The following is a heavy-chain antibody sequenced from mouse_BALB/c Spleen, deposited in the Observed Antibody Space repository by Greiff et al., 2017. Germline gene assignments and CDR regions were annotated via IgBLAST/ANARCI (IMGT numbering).Heavy chain of an antibody. CDR2: INSNGGST. V-gene: IGHV5-6-3*01. CDR1: GFTFSSYG. D-gene: IGHD3-3*01. Sequence: EVQRVESGGGLVQPGGSLKLSCAASGFTFSSYGMSWVRQTPDKRLELVATINSNGGSTYYPDSVKGRFTISRDNPKNTLFLQMTSLRSEDTAMYYCARSGDNGGFAYWGQGTLVTVSA. J-gene: IGHJ3*01. CDR3: ARSGDNGGFAY.